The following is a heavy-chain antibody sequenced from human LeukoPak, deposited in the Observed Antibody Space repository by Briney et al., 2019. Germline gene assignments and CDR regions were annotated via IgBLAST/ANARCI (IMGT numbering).Heavy chain of an antibody. CDR1: GFTFSSYD. CDR2: IRYDGRHT. J-gene: IGHJ4*02. CDR3: ASGFRGWPY. D-gene: IGHD6-19*01. V-gene: IGHV3-30*03. Sequence: GGSLRLSCGPSGFTFSSYDMHCVRRAPDKGLEWVAGIRYDGRHTYRTDSVKGRFTNSRDNSKNTLYLQMESLKTEDTAVYYCASGFRGWPYWGQGTQVTVSS.